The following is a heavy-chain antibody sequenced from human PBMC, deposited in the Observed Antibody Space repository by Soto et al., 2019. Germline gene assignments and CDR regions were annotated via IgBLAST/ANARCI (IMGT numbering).Heavy chain of an antibody. D-gene: IGHD6-19*01. J-gene: IGHJ4*02. V-gene: IGHV3-7*03. CDR2: IQQDGSEK. Sequence: EVPLVESGGGLVQPGGSLRLSCAASSFTFSTYWMSWVRQAPGTGLEWVANIQQDGSEKYYVDSVKGRFTISRNNAKNSLYLQMNSLRAEDTAVYYCARGGRIRASGWFDYWGQGTLVTVSS. CDR3: ARGGRIRASGWFDY. CDR1: SFTFSTYW.